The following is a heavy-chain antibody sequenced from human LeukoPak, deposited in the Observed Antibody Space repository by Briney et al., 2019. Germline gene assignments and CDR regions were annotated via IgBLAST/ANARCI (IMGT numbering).Heavy chain of an antibody. D-gene: IGHD3-3*01. V-gene: IGHV3-23*01. Sequence: LQCVSAISGSGGSTYYADSVKGRFTFSRDNSKNTLYLQMNSLRAEDTAVYYCAKVSGSARWGQGTLVTVSS. CDR2: ISGSGGST. J-gene: IGHJ4*02. CDR3: AKVSGSAR.